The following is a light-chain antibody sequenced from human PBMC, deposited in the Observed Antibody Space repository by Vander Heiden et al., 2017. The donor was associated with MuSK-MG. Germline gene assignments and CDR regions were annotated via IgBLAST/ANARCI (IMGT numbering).Light chain of an antibody. CDR3: QQANSLPIT. CDR1: QGVGSW. J-gene: IGKJ5*01. V-gene: IGKV1D-12*01. CDR2: AAS. Sequence: DIQMTQSPSSVSASVGDRVTITCRASQGVGSWLAWYQQKPGKAPSLILSAASTLQTGVPSRFSGGGSGTEFTLTISNVQPEDFATYFCQQANSLPITFGQGTRLXIK.